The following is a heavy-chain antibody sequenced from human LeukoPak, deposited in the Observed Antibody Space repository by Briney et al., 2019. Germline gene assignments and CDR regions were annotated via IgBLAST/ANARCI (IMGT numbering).Heavy chain of an antibody. D-gene: IGHD3-16*01. CDR1: GFTFDDYA. Sequence: SLRLSCAASGFTFDDYAMHWVRQAPGKGLEWVSGISWNSGSIGYADPVKGRFTISRDNAKNSLYLQMNSLRAEDTALYYCAKGQLGRYYYYGMDVWGQGTTVTVSS. V-gene: IGHV3-9*01. CDR3: AKGQLGRYYYYGMDV. J-gene: IGHJ6*02. CDR2: ISWNSGSI.